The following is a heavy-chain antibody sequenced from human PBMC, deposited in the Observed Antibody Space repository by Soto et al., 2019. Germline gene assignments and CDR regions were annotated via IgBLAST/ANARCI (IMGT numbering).Heavy chain of an antibody. J-gene: IGHJ6*02. CDR3: VRRVSGGVGANYYYYAMDV. D-gene: IGHD2-15*01. Sequence: GASVKVSCKASGYTFSTWGISWVRQAPGQGLEWMGWISVDNGNTDYAHKVQGRVSMTADTSTTTAYMELRSLRSDDTAVYYCVRRVSGGVGANYYYYAMDVWGQGTTVTVSS. CDR2: ISVDNGNT. V-gene: IGHV1-18*01. CDR1: GYTFSTWG.